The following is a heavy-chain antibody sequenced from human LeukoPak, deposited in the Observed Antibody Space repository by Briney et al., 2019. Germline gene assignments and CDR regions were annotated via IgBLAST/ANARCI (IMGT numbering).Heavy chain of an antibody. J-gene: IGHJ6*02. Sequence: GGSLRLSCEASGFPFSSYAMTWVRQAPGRGLEWVSSIGSDGKTHYSESVKGRFVISRDNFGGMVFLQRNSLGVEDTALYYCETDLHYYVAMDVWGQGTTVTVSS. D-gene: IGHD3-10*02. CDR3: ETDLHYYVAMDV. CDR1: GFPFSSYA. V-gene: IGHV3-23*01. CDR2: IGSDGKT.